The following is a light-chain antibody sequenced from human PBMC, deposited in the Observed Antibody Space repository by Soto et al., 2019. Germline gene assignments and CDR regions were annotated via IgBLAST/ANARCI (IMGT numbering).Light chain of an antibody. CDR2: EVS. V-gene: IGLV2-14*01. CDR3: SSYTTSDTWV. Sequence: QSALTQPASVSGSPGQSITISCTGTSSDVGGYNYVSWYQQHPGKAPKLMIYEVSNRPSGISNRFSGFKSGNTASLTISGLQAEDEADYYCSSYTTSDTWVFAGGTKLTVL. CDR1: SSDVGGYNY. J-gene: IGLJ3*02.